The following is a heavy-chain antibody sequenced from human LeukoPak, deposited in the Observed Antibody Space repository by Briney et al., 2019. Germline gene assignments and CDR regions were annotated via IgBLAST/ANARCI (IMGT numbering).Heavy chain of an antibody. Sequence: GGSLRLSCAASGFTVSSNYMSWVRQAPGKGLEWVSVIYSGGSTYYADSVKGRFTISRHNSKNTLYLQMNSLRAEDMAVYYCAREKYLGRFRYYYGMDVWGQGTTVTVSS. CDR2: IYSGGST. CDR1: GFTVSSNY. D-gene: IGHD2/OR15-2a*01. CDR3: AREKYLGRFRYYYGMDV. J-gene: IGHJ6*02. V-gene: IGHV3-53*04.